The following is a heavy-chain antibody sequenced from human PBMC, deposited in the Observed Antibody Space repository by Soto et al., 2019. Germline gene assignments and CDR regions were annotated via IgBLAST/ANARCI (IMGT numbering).Heavy chain of an antibody. CDR3: ARVAVAGTRFDY. Sequence: SETLSLTCTVSGGSISSYYWSWIRQPPGKGLEWIGYIYYSGSTSYNPSLKSRVTISVDTSKNQFSLKLSSVTAADTAVYYCARVAVAGTRFDYWGQGTLVTVSS. J-gene: IGHJ4*02. D-gene: IGHD6-19*01. CDR1: GGSISSYY. CDR2: IYYSGST. V-gene: IGHV4-59*08.